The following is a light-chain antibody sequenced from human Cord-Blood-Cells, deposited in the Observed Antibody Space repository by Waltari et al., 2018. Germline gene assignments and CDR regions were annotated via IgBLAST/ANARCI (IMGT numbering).Light chain of an antibody. CDR3: QQSHSTPLP. V-gene: IGKV1-39*01. Sequence: DIQMTQSPSSVSASVGDSVTITCRASQSISSYLNCYQQKPGKAPKLLIYAASSLQSGVPSRFSGSGAGTDFTHTISSLQPEDFATYYCQQSHSTPLPFGAGTKVDIK. CDR2: AAS. J-gene: IGKJ3*01. CDR1: QSISSY.